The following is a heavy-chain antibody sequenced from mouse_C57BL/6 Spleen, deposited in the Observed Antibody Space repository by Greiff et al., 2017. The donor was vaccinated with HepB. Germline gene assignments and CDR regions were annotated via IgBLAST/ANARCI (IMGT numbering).Heavy chain of an antibody. D-gene: IGHD2-4*01. Sequence: EVMLVESGGDLVKPGGSLKLSCAASGFTFSSYGMSWVRQTPDKRLEWVATISSGGSYTYYPDSVKGRFTISRDNAKNTLYLQMSSLKSEDTAMYYCARHYEYFDYWGQGTTLTVSS. V-gene: IGHV5-6*02. CDR2: ISSGGSYT. J-gene: IGHJ2*01. CDR3: ARHYEYFDY. CDR1: GFTFSSYG.